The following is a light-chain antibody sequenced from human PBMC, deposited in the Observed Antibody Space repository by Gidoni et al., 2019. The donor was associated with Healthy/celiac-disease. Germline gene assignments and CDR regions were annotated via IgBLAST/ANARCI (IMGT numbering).Light chain of an antibody. Sequence: IVFTQSPGTLSLSPGERATLSCRASQSVSSSYLAWYQQKPGQAPRLLIYGASSRATGITDRFSGSGSGTDFTLTISRLEPEDFAVYYCQQYGSSPMITFGQGTRLEIK. V-gene: IGKV3-20*01. J-gene: IGKJ5*01. CDR3: QQYGSSPMIT. CDR1: QSVSSSY. CDR2: GAS.